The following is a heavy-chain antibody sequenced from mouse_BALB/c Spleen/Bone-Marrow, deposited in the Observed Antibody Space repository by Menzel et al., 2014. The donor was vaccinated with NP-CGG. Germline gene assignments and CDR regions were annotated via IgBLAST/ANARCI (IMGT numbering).Heavy chain of an antibody. CDR2: INPDSSTI. CDR1: GFDFSRYW. CDR3: AXXCYYGYVAY. J-gene: IGHJ3*01. V-gene: IGHV4-1*02. D-gene: IGHD1-2*01. Sequence: EXKLVESGGGLVQPGGSLKLSCAASGFDFSRYWMTWVRQAPGKGLEWIGEINPDSSTINYAPSLKDKFIISRDNAKNTLCLQMSKVRSEDTALYYCAXXCYYGYVAYWGXXXXXTXXA.